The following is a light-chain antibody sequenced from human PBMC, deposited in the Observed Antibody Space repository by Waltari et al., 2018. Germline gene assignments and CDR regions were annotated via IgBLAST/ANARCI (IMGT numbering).Light chain of an antibody. V-gene: IGKV1-5*03. CDR2: RTS. CDR1: ENVNSW. J-gene: IGKJ1*01. Sequence: IQMTQSPSTLSSSVGDRVTITCRASENVNSWLAWYQQKPGKAPKLLISRTSTLESGVPSRFSGRGSETEFTLTINNLQPDDFADYYCQQYDTYPWTFGQGTKVEVK. CDR3: QQYDTYPWT.